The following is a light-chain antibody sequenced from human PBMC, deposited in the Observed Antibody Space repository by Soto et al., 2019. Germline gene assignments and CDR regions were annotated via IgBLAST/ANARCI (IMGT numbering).Light chain of an antibody. Sequence: DIQMTQSPSSLSASVGDRVTITCRASQGISNYLAWYQQKPGKVPKLLIYAASTLQSGVPSRFSGSGSGTDFTLTISSLQPEDVATYYCQKYNSAPIFTFRPGTKVDIK. CDR3: QKYNSAPIFT. CDR1: QGISNY. J-gene: IGKJ3*01. V-gene: IGKV1-27*01. CDR2: AAS.